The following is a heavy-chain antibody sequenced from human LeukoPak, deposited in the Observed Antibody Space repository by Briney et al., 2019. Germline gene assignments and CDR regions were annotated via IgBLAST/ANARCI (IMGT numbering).Heavy chain of an antibody. CDR2: ISTTGTT. J-gene: IGHJ4*02. V-gene: IGHV4-4*09. Sequence: PSDTLSLTCTVSGGSINNYYWSWIRQPPGKGLEWIGYISTTGTTNSSPSLKSRVTTSLDTSKNQFSLKLNSVTAADTAIYYCARSEPASKEFAHWGQGTLVTVSS. D-gene: IGHD1-14*01. CDR1: GGSINNYY. CDR3: ARSEPASKEFAH.